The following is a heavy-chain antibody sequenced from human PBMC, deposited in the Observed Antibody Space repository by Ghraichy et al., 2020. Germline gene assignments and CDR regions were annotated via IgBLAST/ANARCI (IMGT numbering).Heavy chain of an antibody. V-gene: IGHV4-31*03. CDR2: IYYSGST. Sequence: SDTLSLTCTVSGGSISSGGYYWSWIRQHPGKGLEWIGYIYYSGSTYYNPSLKSRVTISVDTSKNQFSLKLSSVTAADMAVYYCARWYSSSSGREVWGQGTTVTVSS. D-gene: IGHD6-6*01. J-gene: IGHJ6*02. CDR3: ARWYSSSSGREV. CDR1: GGSISSGGYY.